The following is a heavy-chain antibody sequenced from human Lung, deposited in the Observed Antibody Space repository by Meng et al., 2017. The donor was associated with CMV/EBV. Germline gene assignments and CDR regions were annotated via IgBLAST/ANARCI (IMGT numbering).Heavy chain of an antibody. CDR1: GFTFSNAG. CDR3: TTVLGTSYPYGMDV. D-gene: IGHD1-26*01. J-gene: IGHJ6*02. V-gene: IGHV3-15*01. Sequence: GGSLRLSCAASGFTFSNAGMSWVRQAPGKGLEWVGRIKSKTDGGTTDYAATVKGRITISRDDTKNTLYLQMDSLKNEDTAVYYSTTVLGTSYPYGMDVWGQGTTVTVSS. CDR2: IKSKTDGGTT.